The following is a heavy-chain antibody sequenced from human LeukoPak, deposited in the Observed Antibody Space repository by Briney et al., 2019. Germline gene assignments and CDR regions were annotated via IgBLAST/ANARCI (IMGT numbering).Heavy chain of an antibody. CDR2: IIPIFGTA. V-gene: IGHV1-69*06. CDR3: ARDLCSGGSCYDY. CDR1: GGTFSSYA. D-gene: IGHD2-15*01. J-gene: IGHJ4*02. Sequence: SVKVSCKASGGTFSSYAISWVRQAPGQGLEWMGGIIPIFGTANYAQKFQGRVTITADKSTSTAYMELSSLRSEDTAVYYCARDLCSGGSCYDYWGQGTLVTVSS.